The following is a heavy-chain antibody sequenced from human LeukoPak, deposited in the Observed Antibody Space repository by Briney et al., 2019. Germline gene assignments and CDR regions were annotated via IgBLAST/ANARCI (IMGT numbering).Heavy chain of an antibody. D-gene: IGHD3-10*02. J-gene: IGHJ3*02. CDR3: AKFFTGEYVRAFDI. CDR2: ISSSSTI. Sequence: AGGSLRLSCAASGLTISSYSMNWVRQAPGKGLQWVSYISSSSTIYYADSVKGRFTISRDNAKNSLYLQMNSLRAEDTAVYYCAKFFTGEYVRAFDIWGQGTMVTVSS. V-gene: IGHV3-48*01. CDR1: GLTISSYS.